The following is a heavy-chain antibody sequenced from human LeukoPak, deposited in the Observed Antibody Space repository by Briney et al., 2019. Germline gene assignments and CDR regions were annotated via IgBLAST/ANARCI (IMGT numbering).Heavy chain of an antibody. J-gene: IGHJ4*02. V-gene: IGHV3-48*04. CDR1: AFTFRSDW. CDR3: AVQITMIVVVPYFDY. D-gene: IGHD3-22*01. Sequence: PGGSLRLSCATSAFTFRSDWMTWVRQAPGKGLEWVSSISGTGTTIYSADSVRGRFTVSRDNARNSLFLHMNSLRAEDTAVYYCAVQITMIVVVPYFDYWGQGTLVTVSS. CDR2: ISGTGTTI.